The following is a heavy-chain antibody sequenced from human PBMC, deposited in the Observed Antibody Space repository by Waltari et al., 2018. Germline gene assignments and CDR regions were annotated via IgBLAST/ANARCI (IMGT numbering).Heavy chain of an antibody. J-gene: IGHJ6*02. CDR3: ARARSYSHFRMDV. V-gene: IGHV1-69*01. CDR2: IIPIFGTT. D-gene: IGHD2-21*01. Sequence: QVQLVQSGAEVKKPGASVKVSCKASGGTLNTYATSWVRQAPGQGLEWMGGIIPIFGTTNYAQKFQGRVTITADESTSTAYMELSSLRSDDTAVFYCARARSYSHFRMDVWGPGTSVTVSS. CDR1: GGTLNTYA.